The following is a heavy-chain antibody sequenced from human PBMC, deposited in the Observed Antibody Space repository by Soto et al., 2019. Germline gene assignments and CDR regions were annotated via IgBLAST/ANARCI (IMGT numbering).Heavy chain of an antibody. Sequence: ASVKVSCKASGGTFSSYAISWVRQAPGQGLEWMGGIIPIFGTANYARKFQGRVTITADESTSTAYMEQSRLRSEDTAVYYCARATGIAAAEYYYYGMDVWGQGTTVTVSS. D-gene: IGHD6-13*01. CDR3: ARATGIAAAEYYYYGMDV. CDR2: IIPIFGTA. J-gene: IGHJ6*02. CDR1: GGTFSSYA. V-gene: IGHV1-69*13.